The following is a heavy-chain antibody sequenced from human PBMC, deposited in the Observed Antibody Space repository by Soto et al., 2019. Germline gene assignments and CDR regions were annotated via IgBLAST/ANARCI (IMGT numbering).Heavy chain of an antibody. CDR2: ISYDGSNK. Sequence: WGSLRLSCAASGFTFSSYGMHWVRQAPGKGLEWVAVISYDGSNKYYADSVKGRFTISRDNSKNTLYLQMNSLRAEDTAVYYCAKEDYGYYFDYWGQGTLVTVSS. D-gene: IGHD4-17*01. CDR3: AKEDYGYYFDY. J-gene: IGHJ4*02. CDR1: GFTFSSYG. V-gene: IGHV3-30*18.